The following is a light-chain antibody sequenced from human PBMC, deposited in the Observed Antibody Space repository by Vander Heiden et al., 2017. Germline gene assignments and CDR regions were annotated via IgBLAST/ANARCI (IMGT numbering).Light chain of an antibody. V-gene: IGLV1-40*01. CDR2: GNS. CDR3: QSYDSSLSGSV. Sequence: GQRVTISCTGSSSNIGAGYDVHWYQQLPGTAPKLLIYGNSNRPSGVPDRFSGSKSGTSASLAITGLQAEDEADYYCQSYDSSLSGSVFGGGTKLTVL. J-gene: IGLJ2*01. CDR1: SSNIGAGYD.